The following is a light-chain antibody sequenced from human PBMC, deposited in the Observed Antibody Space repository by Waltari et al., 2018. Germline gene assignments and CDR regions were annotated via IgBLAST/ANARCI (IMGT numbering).Light chain of an antibody. V-gene: IGLV1-40*01. Sequence: QSVLPQPPSLSGAPGQRVTISCTGSRSNIGAGYDVHWYHQLPGTAPKLLIYGNSNRPSGVPDRFSGSKSGTSASLAITGLQAEDEADYYCQSYDSSLSGYVVFGGGTKLTVL. J-gene: IGLJ2*01. CDR3: QSYDSSLSGYVV. CDR2: GNS. CDR1: RSNIGAGYD.